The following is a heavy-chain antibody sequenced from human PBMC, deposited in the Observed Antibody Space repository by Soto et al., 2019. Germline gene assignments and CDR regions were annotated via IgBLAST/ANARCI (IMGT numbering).Heavy chain of an antibody. CDR2: MNPNSGNT. J-gene: IGHJ6*02. D-gene: IGHD4-17*01. CDR1: GYTFTSYD. V-gene: IGHV1-8*01. CDR3: ARELGYGDYYYYGMDV. Sequence: GASVKVSCKASGYTFTSYDINWVRQATGQGLEWMGWMNPNSGNTGYAQKFQGRVTMTRNTSISTAYMELSSLRSEDTAVYYCARELGYGDYYYYGMDVWGQGATVTVSS.